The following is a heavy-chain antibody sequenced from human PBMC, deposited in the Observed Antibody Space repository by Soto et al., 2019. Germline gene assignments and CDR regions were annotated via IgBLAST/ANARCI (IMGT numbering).Heavy chain of an antibody. J-gene: IGHJ3*02. V-gene: IGHV1-69*13. CDR2: IIPIFGTA. D-gene: IGHD2-8*01. CDR1: GGTFSSYA. Sequence: ASVRVSYRASGGTFSSYAITWVRQAPGQGLEWMGGIIPIFGTANYAQKFQGRVTITADESTSTAYMELSSLRSEDTAVYYCARVGILYGGFAFDIWGQGTMVTVSS. CDR3: ARVGILYGGFAFDI.